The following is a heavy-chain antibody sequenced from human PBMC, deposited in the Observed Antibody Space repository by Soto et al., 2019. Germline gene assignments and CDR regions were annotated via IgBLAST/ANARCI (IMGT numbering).Heavy chain of an antibody. Sequence: PGESLKISCKCSGYSFTSYWIGWVRQMPGKGLEWMGIIYPGDSDTRYSPSFQGQVTISADKSISTAYLQWSSLKASDTAMYYCARIGFGSNYGDGKDVWGQGTTGTVSS. CDR1: GYSFTSYW. V-gene: IGHV5-51*01. J-gene: IGHJ6*02. D-gene: IGHD4-4*01. CDR3: ARIGFGSNYGDGKDV. CDR2: IYPGDSDT.